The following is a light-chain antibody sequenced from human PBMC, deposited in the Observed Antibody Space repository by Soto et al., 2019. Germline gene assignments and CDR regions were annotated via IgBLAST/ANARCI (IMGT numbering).Light chain of an antibody. J-gene: IGLJ2*01. CDR3: ATWDDSLRGPV. CDR1: SSNIGGNF. CDR2: RSN. Sequence: QSVLTQPPSASGTPGQRFTISCSGSSSNIGGNFVFWYQQLPGTAPKLLIYRSNQRPSGVPDRFSGSKSGTSASLAISGLRSEDEADYYCATWDDSLRGPVFGGGTQLTVL. V-gene: IGLV1-47*01.